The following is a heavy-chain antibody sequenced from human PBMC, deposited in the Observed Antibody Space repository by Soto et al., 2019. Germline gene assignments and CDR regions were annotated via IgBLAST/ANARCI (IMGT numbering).Heavy chain of an antibody. V-gene: IGHV3-23*01. Sequence: GGSLRLSCAASGFTFSSYAMSWVRQAPGKGLEWVSAISGSGGSTYYADSVKGRFTISRDNSKNTLYLQMNSLRAEDTAVYYCAKRGGNNQSKYRKYFDYWGQGTLVTVSS. CDR3: AKRGGNNQSKYRKYFDY. D-gene: IGHD3-16*02. J-gene: IGHJ4*02. CDR2: ISGSGGST. CDR1: GFTFSSYA.